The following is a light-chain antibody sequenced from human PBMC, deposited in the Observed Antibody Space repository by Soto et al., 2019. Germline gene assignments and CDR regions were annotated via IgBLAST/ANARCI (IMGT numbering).Light chain of an antibody. CDR1: QDIRDE. Sequence: AIQMTQSPFSLSASVGDRVTITCRASQDIRDEVGWYQQKPGKAPKLLISAASNLQSWVPSRFSGSGSATDFTLTISSLQPEDFATYYCLQDYGYPRTFGQGTKVESK. CDR3: LQDYGYPRT. CDR2: AAS. J-gene: IGKJ1*01. V-gene: IGKV1-6*01.